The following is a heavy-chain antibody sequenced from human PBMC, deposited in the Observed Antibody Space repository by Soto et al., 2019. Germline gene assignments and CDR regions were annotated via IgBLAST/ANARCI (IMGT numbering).Heavy chain of an antibody. J-gene: IGHJ4*02. V-gene: IGHV3-30*03. D-gene: IGHD6-19*01. CDR1: GFTFSSYG. CDR3: ARGSAAVAGRFDY. CDR2: ISYDGSNK. Sequence: GGSLRLSCAASGFTFSSYGMHWVRQAPGKGLEWVAVISYDGSNKYYADSGKGRFTIARDNSKNTLYLQMNSLRAEDTAVYYCARGSAAVAGRFDYWGQGTLVTVSS.